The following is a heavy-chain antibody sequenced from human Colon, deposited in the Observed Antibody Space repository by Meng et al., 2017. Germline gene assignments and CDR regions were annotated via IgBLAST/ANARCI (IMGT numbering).Heavy chain of an antibody. D-gene: IGHD1-26*01. J-gene: IGHJ3*02. V-gene: IGHV1-2*06. Sequence: VVLVQSGAEVKKPGDSVTFSCKTSGYPFTGHYMHWVRQAPGQGLEWMGRINPDSGGITYANKFQGRVSMSSETSVTTVYMELSGLVPDDTAVYYCAREGSGRIVDAFDIWGQGTVVTVSS. CDR2: INPDSGGI. CDR3: AREGSGRIVDAFDI. CDR1: GYPFTGHY.